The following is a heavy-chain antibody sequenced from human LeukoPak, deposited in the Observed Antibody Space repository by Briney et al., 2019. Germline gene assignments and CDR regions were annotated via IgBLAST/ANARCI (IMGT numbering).Heavy chain of an antibody. CDR1: GYTLTELS. CDR3: ATFPPIVGATIFDY. Sequence: ASVKVSCKVSGYTLTELSMHWVRQAPGKGLEWMGGFDPEDGETIYAQKFQGRVTMTEDTSTDTAYMELSSLRSEDTAVYYCATFPPIVGATIFDYWGQGTLVTVSS. D-gene: IGHD1-26*01. CDR2: FDPEDGET. V-gene: IGHV1-24*01. J-gene: IGHJ4*02.